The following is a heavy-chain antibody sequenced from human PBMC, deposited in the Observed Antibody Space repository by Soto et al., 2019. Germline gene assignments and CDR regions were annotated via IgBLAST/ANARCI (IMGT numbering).Heavy chain of an antibody. D-gene: IGHD3-3*01. CDR1: CLRKTGFC. J-gene: IGHJ6*02. CDR2: IYPRDDAI. V-gene: IGHV5-51*01. Sequence: EVQLVQSGAEVKRPGESLKISYTVFCLRKTGFCIGWVRQMPGKGLEWMGIIYPRDDAIRYCPSFQGQVTISADTSISTSYLQWTRLKASNTAMYYGAGQLGVSFQGRATLYYGLDVWGQGTRVTVSS. CDR3: AGQLGVSFQGRATLYYGLDV.